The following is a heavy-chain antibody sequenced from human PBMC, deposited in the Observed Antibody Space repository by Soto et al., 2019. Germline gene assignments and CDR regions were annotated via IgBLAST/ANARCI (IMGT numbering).Heavy chain of an antibody. J-gene: IGHJ4*02. V-gene: IGHV3-23*01. D-gene: IGHD3-10*01. CDR2: ISGSGGST. CDR3: AKGWTYYYGSGSYGFDY. Sequence: GGSLRLSCAASGFTFSSYAMSWVRQAPGKGLEWVSAISGSGGSTYYADSVKGRFTISRDNSKNTLYLQMNSLRAEDTAVYYCAKGWTYYYGSGSYGFDYWGQGTLVTVSS. CDR1: GFTFSSYA.